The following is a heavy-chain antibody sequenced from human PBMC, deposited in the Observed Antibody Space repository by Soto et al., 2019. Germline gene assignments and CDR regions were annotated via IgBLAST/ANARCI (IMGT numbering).Heavy chain of an antibody. V-gene: IGHV3-15*07. CDR1: GLAFDKSW. J-gene: IGHJ4*02. Sequence: EVQLVESGGDLVKSGGSLRLSCAVSGLAFDKSWMTWVRQAPGKGLDWVGRIKSKIDGLTTDYAAPVRGRFTISRDDSKMTLYLQMNSLMPEDTGMYYCVKVPGPGKHEFWGRGTLVTVTS. CDR3: VKVPGPGKHEF. CDR2: IKSKIDGLTT. D-gene: IGHD3-10*01.